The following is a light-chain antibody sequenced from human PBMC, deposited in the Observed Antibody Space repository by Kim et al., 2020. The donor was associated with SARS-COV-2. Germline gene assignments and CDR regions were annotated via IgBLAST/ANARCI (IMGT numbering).Light chain of an antibody. V-gene: IGLV2-23*01. CDR2: EGS. CDR1: SSDVGSYNL. Sequence: SITISGTGTSSDVGSYNLVSWYQQHPGKAPKLVIYEGSKRPSGVSNRFSGSKSGNTASLTISGLQAEDEADYYCCSYAGSSAPVVFGGGTKLTVL. J-gene: IGLJ2*01. CDR3: CSYAGSSAPVV.